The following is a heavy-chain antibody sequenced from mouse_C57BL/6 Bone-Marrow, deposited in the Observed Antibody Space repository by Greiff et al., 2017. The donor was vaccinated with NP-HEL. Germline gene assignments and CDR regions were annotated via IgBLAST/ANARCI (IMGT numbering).Heavy chain of an antibody. J-gene: IGHJ1*03. CDR1: GFTFSDYG. V-gene: IGHV5-15*01. CDR3: ARRDYGPWYFDV. D-gene: IGHD1-1*02. Sequence: EVKLQESGGGLVQPGGSLKLSCAASGFTFSDYGMAWVRQAPRKGPEWVAFISNLAYSIYYADTVTGRFTISRENAKNTLYLEMSSLRSQDTAMYYCARRDYGPWYFDVWGTGTTVTVSS. CDR2: ISNLAYSI.